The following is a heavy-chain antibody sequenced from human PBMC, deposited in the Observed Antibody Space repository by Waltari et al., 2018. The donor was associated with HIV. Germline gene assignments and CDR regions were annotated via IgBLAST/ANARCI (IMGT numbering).Heavy chain of an antibody. Sequence: EVQLVETGGGLIQPGGSLRLSCAASGFTVSSNYMSWVRQAPGKGLEWVSVIYSGGSTYYADSVKGRFTISRDNSKNTLYLQMNSLRAEDTAVYYCARGALVDTAMPTRYYFDYWGQGTLVTVSS. CDR3: ARGALVDTAMPTRYYFDY. CDR2: IYSGGST. CDR1: GFTVSSNY. D-gene: IGHD5-18*01. J-gene: IGHJ4*02. V-gene: IGHV3-53*02.